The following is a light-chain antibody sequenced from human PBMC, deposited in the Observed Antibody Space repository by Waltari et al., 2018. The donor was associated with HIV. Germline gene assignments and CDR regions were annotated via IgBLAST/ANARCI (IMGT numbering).Light chain of an antibody. J-gene: IGKJ3*01. CDR3: QQSNNFPLT. Sequence: DIQMTQSPSFVSAAVRDRVTITCRASQNIRLSLAWYQQRPGRAPQLLISSASVLQSGVPSRFSGSGAGTVFTLSISGLHPDDFATYYCQQSNNFPLTFGPGTTV. CDR2: SAS. CDR1: QNIRLS. V-gene: IGKV1-12*01.